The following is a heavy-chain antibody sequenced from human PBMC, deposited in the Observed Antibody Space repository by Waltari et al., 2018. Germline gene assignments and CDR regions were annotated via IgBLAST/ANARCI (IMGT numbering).Heavy chain of an antibody. CDR2: IYHSGST. CDR1: GYSISSGYY. CDR3: ARRHDSSGYYDYYFDY. J-gene: IGHJ4*02. D-gene: IGHD3-22*01. V-gene: IGHV4-38-2*01. Sequence: QVQLQESGPGLVKPSETLSLTCAVSGYSISSGYYWGWTRQPPGKGLEWIGSIYHSGSTYYNPSLKSRVTISVDTSKNQFSLKLSSVTAADTAVYYCARRHDSSGYYDYYFDYWGQGTLVTVSS.